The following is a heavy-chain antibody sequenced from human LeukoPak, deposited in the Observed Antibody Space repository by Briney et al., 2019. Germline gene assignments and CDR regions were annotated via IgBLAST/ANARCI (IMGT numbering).Heavy chain of an antibody. V-gene: IGHV3-15*01. CDR2: IKSKSAGGTI. CDR1: GFSFSNAW. D-gene: IGHD3-22*01. Sequence: GGSLRLSCAASGFSFSNAWMSWVRQAPGKGLEWVGRIKSKSAGGTIEYGAPVIGRFTISRNGSENMLYLQMSSLKTEDTAVYYCTTYDRSGYYSDYWGQGTLVTVSS. CDR3: TTYDRSGYYSDY. J-gene: IGHJ4*02.